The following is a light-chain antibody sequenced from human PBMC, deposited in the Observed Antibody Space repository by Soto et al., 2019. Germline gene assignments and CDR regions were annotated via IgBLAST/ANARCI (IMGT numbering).Light chain of an antibody. V-gene: IGLV1-47*01. Sequence: QSVLTQPPSASGTPGQRVTISCSGSSSNIGSHYVYWYQQLPGTVPQLLIYRNSERPSGVPDRFSGSKSGTSASLAISGLPSEDEADYYCAAWDGSLSGVVFGGGTKVTVL. CDR1: SSNIGSHY. J-gene: IGLJ2*01. CDR3: AAWDGSLSGVV. CDR2: RNS.